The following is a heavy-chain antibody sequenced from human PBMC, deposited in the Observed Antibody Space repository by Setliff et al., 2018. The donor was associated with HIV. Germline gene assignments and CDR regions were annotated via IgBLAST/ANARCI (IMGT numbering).Heavy chain of an antibody. Sequence: LKISCVASGLTFNRYWMSWVRQAPGKGLEWVGFIRSKAYGGTIEYAASVKGRFTISRDDSKSIAYLQMNSLKTEDTAVYYCTPTDYGGSDYWGQGTLVTVSS. CDR3: TPTDYGGSDY. V-gene: IGHV3-49*04. CDR1: GLTFNRYW. J-gene: IGHJ4*02. D-gene: IGHD3-10*01. CDR2: IRSKAYGGTI.